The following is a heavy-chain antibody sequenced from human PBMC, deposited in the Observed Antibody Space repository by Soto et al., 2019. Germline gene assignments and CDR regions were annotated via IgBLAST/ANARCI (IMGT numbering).Heavy chain of an antibody. D-gene: IGHD2-2*01. Sequence: PGWSLRLSFSSSGFAFSIYGMHWFRQAPGKGLEWVAVISYDGSNKYYADSVKGRFTISRDNSKNTLYLQMNSLRAEDTAVYYCPKYRGSSSTNHAFDVWGRENTVSFSS. J-gene: IGHJ6*02. CDR2: ISYDGSNK. CDR1: GFAFSIYG. CDR3: PKYRGSSSTNHAFDV. V-gene: IGHV3-30*18.